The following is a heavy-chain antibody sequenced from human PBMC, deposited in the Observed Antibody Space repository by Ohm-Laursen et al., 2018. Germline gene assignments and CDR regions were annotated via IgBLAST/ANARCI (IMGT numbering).Heavy chain of an antibody. J-gene: IGHJ4*02. D-gene: IGHD1-14*01. V-gene: IGHV3-53*01. Sequence: SLRLSCAASGFTVSSNYMSWVRQAPGKGLEWVSVIHSGGNTYYVDSVKGRFTISRDSAKNSLYLQMNSLRAEDTAVYYCARDQARGTRAYGTDSWGQGTLVTVSS. CDR3: ARDQARGTRAYGTDS. CDR2: IHSGGNT. CDR1: GFTVSSNY.